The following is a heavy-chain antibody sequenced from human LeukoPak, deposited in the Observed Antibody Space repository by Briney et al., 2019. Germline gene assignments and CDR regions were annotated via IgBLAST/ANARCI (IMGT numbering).Heavy chain of an antibody. CDR1: GGSISSYY. CDR2: IYYSGST. D-gene: IGHD3-9*01. V-gene: IGHV4-59*01. Sequence: SETLSLTCTVSGGSISSYYWSWIRQPPGKGLEWIGYIYYSGSTNYNPSLKSRVTISVDTSKNQFSLELSSVTAADTVVYYCARYYDILSGESDYWGQGTLVTVSS. CDR3: ARYYDILSGESDY. J-gene: IGHJ4*02.